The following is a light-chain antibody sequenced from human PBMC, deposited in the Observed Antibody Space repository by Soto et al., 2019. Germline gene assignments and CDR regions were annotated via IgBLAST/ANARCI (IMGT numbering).Light chain of an antibody. Sequence: EIVLTQSPGTLSLSPGERATLSCRASQSVSSSYLAWYQQKPGQAPRLLIYGASSRATGIPDKFSGSGSGTYFTFTISRLEPEDYAVYYCQQYGSSPRTFGQGTKVEIK. V-gene: IGKV3-20*01. CDR1: QSVSSSY. CDR3: QQYGSSPRT. CDR2: GAS. J-gene: IGKJ1*01.